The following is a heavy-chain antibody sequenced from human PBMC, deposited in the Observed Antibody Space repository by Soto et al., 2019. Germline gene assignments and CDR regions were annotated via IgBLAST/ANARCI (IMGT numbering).Heavy chain of an antibody. CDR3: ARLQYCSTTSCPWGMDV. CDR1: GASITTPNW. J-gene: IGHJ6*02. Sequence: GTLSLTCAVSGASITTPNWWSWVRQPPGKGLEWIAEIFHSGTTNYSPSLKSRVTISVDTSKNHFSLKLTSVTAADTAVYFCARLQYCSTTSCPWGMDVWGQGTTVTVSS. V-gene: IGHV4-4*01. D-gene: IGHD2-2*01. CDR2: IFHSGTT.